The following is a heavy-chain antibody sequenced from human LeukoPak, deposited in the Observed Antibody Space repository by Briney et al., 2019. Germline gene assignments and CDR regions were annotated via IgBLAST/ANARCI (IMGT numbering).Heavy chain of an antibody. CDR2: IYYSGST. D-gene: IGHD4-17*01. CDR1: GGSISSSSYY. J-gene: IGHJ3*02. V-gene: IGHV4-39*01. CDR3: ARHGGADYGGYVEAFDI. Sequence: SETLSLTCTVSGGSISSSSYYWGWIRQPPGKGLEWIGSIYYSGSTYYNPSLKSRVTISVDTSKNQFSLKLSSVTAADTAVYYCARHGGADYGGYVEAFDIWGQGTMVTVSS.